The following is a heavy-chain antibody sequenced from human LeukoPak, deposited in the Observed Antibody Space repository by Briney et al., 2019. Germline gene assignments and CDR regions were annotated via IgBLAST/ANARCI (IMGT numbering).Heavy chain of an antibody. D-gene: IGHD2-15*01. V-gene: IGHV4-34*01. CDR1: GGSFSGYY. Sequence: SETLSLTCAVYGGSFSGYYWSWIRQPPGKGLEWIGEINHSGSTNYNPSLKSRVTISVDTSKNQFSLKLSPVTAADTAVYYCARHSKIVVVAASYFDYWGQGTLVTVSS. CDR2: INHSGST. J-gene: IGHJ4*02. CDR3: ARHSKIVVVAASYFDY.